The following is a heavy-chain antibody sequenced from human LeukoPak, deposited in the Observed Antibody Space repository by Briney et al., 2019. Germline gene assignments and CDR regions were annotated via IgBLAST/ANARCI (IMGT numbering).Heavy chain of an antibody. CDR1: GGSFSGYY. Sequence: SETLSLTCAVYGGSFSGYYWSWIRQPPGKGLEWIGEINHSGSTNYNPSLKSRVTISVDTSKNQFSLKLSSVTAADTAVYYCARGRSSGWGRNNWFDPWGQGTLVTVSS. V-gene: IGHV4-34*01. CDR3: ARGRSSGWGRNNWFDP. D-gene: IGHD6-19*01. CDR2: INHSGST. J-gene: IGHJ5*02.